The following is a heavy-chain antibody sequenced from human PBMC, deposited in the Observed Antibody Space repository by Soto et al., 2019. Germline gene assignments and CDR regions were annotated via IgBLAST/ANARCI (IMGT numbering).Heavy chain of an antibody. Sequence: QVQLVEPGGGVVQPGRSLRLSCAASGFTFSSYGMHWVRQAPGKGLEWVAGIWYDGSNKYYGDSVKGRFTISRDNSKNTLYLQMNSLRAEDTAVYYCARDLGTTVTKGEGGHFDYWGQGTLVSVSS. CDR3: ARDLGTTVTKGEGGHFDY. CDR2: IWYDGSNK. V-gene: IGHV3-33*01. D-gene: IGHD4-17*01. CDR1: GFTFSSYG. J-gene: IGHJ4*02.